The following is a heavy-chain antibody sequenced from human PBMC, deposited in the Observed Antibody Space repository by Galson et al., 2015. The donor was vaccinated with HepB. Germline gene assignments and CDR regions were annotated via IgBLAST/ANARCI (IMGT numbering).Heavy chain of an antibody. Sequence: SLRLSCAASGFTFSSYAMHWVCQAPGKGLEWVAVISYDGSNKYYADSVKGRFTISRDNSKNTVYLQMNSLRGEDTAVYYCARGTVVTAFCDYWGQGTLVTVSS. CDR3: ARGTVVTAFCDY. CDR1: GFTFSSYA. D-gene: IGHD2-21*02. V-gene: IGHV3-30-3*01. CDR2: ISYDGSNK. J-gene: IGHJ4*02.